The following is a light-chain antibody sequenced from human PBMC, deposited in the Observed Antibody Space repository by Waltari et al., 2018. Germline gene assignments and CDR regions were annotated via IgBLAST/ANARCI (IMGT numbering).Light chain of an antibody. Sequence: DIVMTQSPEYLAVSLGERATINCKSSQSVLHNPNNKNYLAWYQQKPGQPPSLLIYWASTRESGVPDRFTGSGSGTDFTLTISSLQAEDVAVYYCQHYFSIPPHTFGQGTKLEIK. J-gene: IGKJ2*01. CDR3: QHYFSIPPHT. CDR2: WAS. V-gene: IGKV4-1*01. CDR1: QSVLHNPNNKNY.